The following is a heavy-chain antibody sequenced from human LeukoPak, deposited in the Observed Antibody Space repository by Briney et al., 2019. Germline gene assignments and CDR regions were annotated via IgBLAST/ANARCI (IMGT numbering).Heavy chain of an antibody. V-gene: IGHV1-69*10. CDR3: ARALLLIAARRSEDYYYYGMDV. Sequence: ASVKVSCKASGGTFSSYAISWVRQAPGQELEWMGWIIPIFGIANYAQKFQGRVTITADKSTSTAYMELSSLRSEDTAVYYCARALLLIAARRSEDYYYYGMDVWGQGTTVTVSS. CDR2: IIPIFGIA. D-gene: IGHD6-6*01. CDR1: GGTFSSYA. J-gene: IGHJ6*02.